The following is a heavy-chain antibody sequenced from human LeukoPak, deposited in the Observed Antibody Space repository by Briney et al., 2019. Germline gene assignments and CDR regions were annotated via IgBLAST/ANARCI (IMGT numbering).Heavy chain of an antibody. CDR3: VKAALRKRYCSGTSCYGDYFDY. CDR2: IIWNSGSI. CDR1: GFIFDDYA. J-gene: IGHJ4*02. Sequence: GGSLRLSCAASGFIFDDYAMHWVRQAPGKGLEWVSSIIWNSGSIDYADSVKGRFTISRDNAKNSLYLQMNSLRTEDMALYYCVKAALRKRYCSGTSCYGDYFDYWGQGTLVTVSS. V-gene: IGHV3-9*03. D-gene: IGHD2-2*01.